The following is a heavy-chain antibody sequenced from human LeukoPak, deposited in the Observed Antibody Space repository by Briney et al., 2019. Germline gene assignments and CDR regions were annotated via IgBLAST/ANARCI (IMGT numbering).Heavy chain of an antibody. CDR3: ARGMGTYQSRSSGFPGDAFDI. J-gene: IGHJ3*02. CDR1: GGSFSVYY. CDR2: INHSGST. V-gene: IGHV4-34*01. D-gene: IGHD5-12*01. Sequence: SETLSLTCAVYGGSFSVYYWSWIRQPPGKGREWIGEINHSGSTNYNPSLKSRVTISVATSKNQFSLKLSSVTVADTAVSYCARGMGTYQSRSSGFPGDAFDIWGQGTMVTVSS.